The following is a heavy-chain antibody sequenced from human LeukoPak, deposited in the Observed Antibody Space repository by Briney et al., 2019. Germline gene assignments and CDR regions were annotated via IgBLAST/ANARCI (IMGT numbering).Heavy chain of an antibody. V-gene: IGHV3-53*01. J-gene: IGHJ4*02. CDR3: ARARGNFWDFDY. Sequence: SGGSLRLSCAASGFTVSSNYMSWVRQAPGKGLEWVSLLYGGGTTYYVDSVKGRFTISRDNSKNTLYLQMNSLRTEDTAVYYCARARGNFWDFDYWGQGTLVTVSS. D-gene: IGHD3-16*01. CDR1: GFTVSSNY. CDR2: LYGGGTT.